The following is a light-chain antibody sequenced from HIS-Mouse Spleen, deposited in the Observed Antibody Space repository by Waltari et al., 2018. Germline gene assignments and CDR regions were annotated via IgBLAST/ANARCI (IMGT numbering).Light chain of an antibody. CDR1: QLGDKY. CDR3: QAWDSSTVV. CDR2: QDS. J-gene: IGLJ2*01. V-gene: IGLV3-1*01. Sequence: SYELTQPPSVSVSPGQTASITCSGDQLGDKYASWYQQKPGQSPVLVIYQDSKRPSGIPGRFSGSNSGNTATLTISGTQAMDEADYYCQAWDSSTVVFGGGTKLTVL.